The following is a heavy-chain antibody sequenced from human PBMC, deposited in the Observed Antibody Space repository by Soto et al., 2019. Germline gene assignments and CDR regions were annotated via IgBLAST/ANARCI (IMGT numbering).Heavy chain of an antibody. V-gene: IGHV3-15*01. CDR2: IKSKTDGGTT. CDR3: TTGPRDDFWSGYYPPHFDY. Sequence: PGGSLRLSCAASGFTFNNAWMSWVRQAPGKGLEWVGRIKSKTDGGTTDYAAPVKGRFTISRDDSKNTLYLQMNSLKTEDTAVYYRTTGPRDDFWSGYYPPHFDYWGQGTLVTVSS. D-gene: IGHD3-3*01. CDR1: GFTFNNAW. J-gene: IGHJ4*02.